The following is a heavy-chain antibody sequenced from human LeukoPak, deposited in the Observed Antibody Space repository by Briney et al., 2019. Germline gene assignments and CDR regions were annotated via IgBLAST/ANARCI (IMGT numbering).Heavy chain of an antibody. V-gene: IGHV1-46*01. Sequence: ASVKVSCKASGYTFTGYYMHWVRQAPGQGLEWMGWINPSGGSTSYAQKFQGRVTMTRDTSTSTVYMELSSLRSEDTAVYYCARDLNNGDYPFDYWGQGTLVTVSS. D-gene: IGHD4-17*01. CDR2: INPSGGST. J-gene: IGHJ4*02. CDR3: ARDLNNGDYPFDY. CDR1: GYTFTGYY.